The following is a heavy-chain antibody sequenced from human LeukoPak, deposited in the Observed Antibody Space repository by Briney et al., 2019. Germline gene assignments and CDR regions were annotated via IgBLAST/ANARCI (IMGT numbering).Heavy chain of an antibody. J-gene: IGHJ4*02. CDR3: ARGRDTGATIFGVVMPHYFDY. V-gene: IGHV4-34*01. Sequence: PSETLSLTCAVYGGSFRGYYWSWIRQPPGKGLEWIGDINHSGTTSYNPSLKSRVTISVDTSKNQFSLKLSSVTAADTSVYFCARGRDTGATIFGVVMPHYFDYWGQGILVTVSS. D-gene: IGHD3-3*01. CDR1: GGSFRGYY. CDR2: INHSGTT.